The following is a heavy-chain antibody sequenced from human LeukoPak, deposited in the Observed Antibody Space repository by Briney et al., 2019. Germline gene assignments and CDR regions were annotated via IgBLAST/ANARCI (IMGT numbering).Heavy chain of an antibody. CDR2: TIPIFGTA. D-gene: IGHD3-3*01. Sequence: SVKVSCKASGGTFSSYAISWVRQAPGQGLEWMGGTIPIFGTANYAQKFQGRVTITADESTSTAYMELSSLRSEDTAVYHCARRSFWSGYFDYYYMDVWGKGTTVTVSS. CDR1: GGTFSSYA. J-gene: IGHJ6*03. CDR3: ARRSFWSGYFDYYYMDV. V-gene: IGHV1-69*13.